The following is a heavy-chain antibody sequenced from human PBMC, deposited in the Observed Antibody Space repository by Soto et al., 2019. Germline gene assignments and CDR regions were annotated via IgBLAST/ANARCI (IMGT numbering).Heavy chain of an antibody. J-gene: IGHJ6*02. V-gene: IGHV1-69*06. CDR1: GGTFSDFA. CDR3: ARDRIQLRLGKYSFNGMDV. CDR2: IVPRFGSP. D-gene: IGHD3-16*01. Sequence: QVQLVQSGAEMRKPGSSLRGSCKASGGTFSDFAFSWVRQAPGQGLEWMGGIVPRFGSPNYAQKFGGRVTIPADTSSSTVYMEVSSLRFDDTAVYFCARDRIQLRLGKYSFNGMDVWGQGTTITVSS.